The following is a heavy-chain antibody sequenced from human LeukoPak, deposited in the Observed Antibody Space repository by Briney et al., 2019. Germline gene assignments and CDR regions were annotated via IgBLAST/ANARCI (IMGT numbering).Heavy chain of an antibody. V-gene: IGHV4-38-2*02. CDR3: ARTDSSGYYSPLHYFDY. J-gene: IGHJ4*02. D-gene: IGHD3-22*01. CDR1: GYSISSGYY. Sequence: ETSETLSLTCTVSGYSISSGYYWGWIRQPPGKGLEWIGSIYHSGSTYYNPPLKSRVTISVDTSKNQFSLKLSSVTAADTAVYYCARTDSSGYYSPLHYFDYWGQGTLVTVSS. CDR2: IYHSGST.